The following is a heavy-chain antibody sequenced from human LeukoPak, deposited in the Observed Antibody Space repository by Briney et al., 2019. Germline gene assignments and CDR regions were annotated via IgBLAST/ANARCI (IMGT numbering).Heavy chain of an antibody. Sequence: ASVKVSCKASGYTFTSYGISWVRQAPGQGLEWMGWISTYNGYTNYAQKLQGRVTMTTDTSTSTAYMELRSLRSDDTAMYYCARDSGYSGSYYLGYWSQGTLVTVSS. D-gene: IGHD1-26*01. J-gene: IGHJ4*02. CDR1: GYTFTSYG. V-gene: IGHV1-18*01. CDR3: ARDSGYSGSYYLGY. CDR2: ISTYNGYT.